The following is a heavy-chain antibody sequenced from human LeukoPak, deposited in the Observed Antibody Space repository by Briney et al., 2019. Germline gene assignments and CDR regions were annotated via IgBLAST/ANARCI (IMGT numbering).Heavy chain of an antibody. CDR3: ARQAPSGLPSDFDY. CDR2: ISSSSSYI. Sequence: PGGSLRLSCAASGFTFSSYSMNWVRQAPGKGLEWVSSISSSSSYIYYADSVKGRFTISRDNAKNSLYLQMNSLRAEDTAVYYCARQAPSGLPSDFDYWGQGTLVTVSS. V-gene: IGHV3-21*01. J-gene: IGHJ4*02. D-gene: IGHD6-19*01. CDR1: GFTFSSYS.